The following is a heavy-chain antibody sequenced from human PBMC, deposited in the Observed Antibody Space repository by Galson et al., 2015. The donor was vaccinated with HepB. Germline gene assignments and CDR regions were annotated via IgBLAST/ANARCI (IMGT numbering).Heavy chain of an antibody. CDR1: GYTFTSYY. Sequence: SVKVSCKASGYTFTSYYMHWARRAPGQGLEWMGIINPSGGSTSYAQKFQGRVTMTRDTSTSTVYMELSSLRSEDTAVYYCARVQIDVGHFDYWGQGTLVTVSS. D-gene: IGHD2-15*01. V-gene: IGHV1-46*03. J-gene: IGHJ4*02. CDR3: ARVQIDVGHFDY. CDR2: INPSGGST.